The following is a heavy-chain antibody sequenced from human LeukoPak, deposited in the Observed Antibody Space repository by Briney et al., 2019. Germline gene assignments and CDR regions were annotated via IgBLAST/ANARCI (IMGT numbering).Heavy chain of an antibody. J-gene: IGHJ4*02. CDR3: AKNRDSSDYPRDFDF. Sequence: GGSLRLSCAAFGSTFSSYGMHWVRQTPGKGLEWVAFIRHDGSYQQYADSVKGRFTVSRDNSKDMVYLQMNSLRTEDTAVYYCAKNRDSSDYPRDFDFWGQGTLVTVSS. CDR1: GSTFSSYG. V-gene: IGHV3-30*02. D-gene: IGHD3-22*01. CDR2: IRHDGSYQ.